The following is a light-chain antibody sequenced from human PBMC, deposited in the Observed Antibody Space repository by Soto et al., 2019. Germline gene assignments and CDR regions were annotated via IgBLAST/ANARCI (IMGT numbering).Light chain of an antibody. CDR3: QQYNNWWT. CDR1: QSVSNN. V-gene: IGKV3-15*01. J-gene: IGKJ1*01. Sequence: EIVMTQSPATLPVSPGERATLSCRASQSVSNNLAWYQKKPGQAPRLLIYGASTRATGIPARFSGSGSGTEFTLTISSRQSEDFAFYYCQQYNNWWTFGLGTRVEIK. CDR2: GAS.